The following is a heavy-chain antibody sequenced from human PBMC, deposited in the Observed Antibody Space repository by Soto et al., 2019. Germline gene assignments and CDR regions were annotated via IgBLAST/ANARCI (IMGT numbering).Heavy chain of an antibody. V-gene: IGHV1-69*02. Sequence: QVQLVQSGAEVKKPGSSVKVSCKASGGTFSSYTISWVRQAPGQGLEWMGRIIPILGIANYAQKFQGRVTMTADKSTRTAYMELSSLSSEDTAVYYCARNPPYVSGWYGFDYWGQGTLVTVSS. CDR1: GGTFSSYT. D-gene: IGHD6-19*01. J-gene: IGHJ4*02. CDR3: ARNPPYVSGWYGFDY. CDR2: IIPILGIA.